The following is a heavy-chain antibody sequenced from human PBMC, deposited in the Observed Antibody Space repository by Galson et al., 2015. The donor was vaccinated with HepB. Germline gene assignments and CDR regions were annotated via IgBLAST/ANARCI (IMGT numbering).Heavy chain of an antibody. J-gene: IGHJ4*02. V-gene: IGHV3-23*01. CDR1: GFPFSKFV. Sequence: SLRLSCAASGFPFSKFVMSWVRQAPGKGLEWVSVVRRTNDDTKYADSVKGRFTISRDNSKNLVYLQMNSLRVEDTALYYCAKGGWLDDWGQGTLVTVSS. CDR2: VRRTNDDT. D-gene: IGHD6-19*01. CDR3: AKGGWLDD.